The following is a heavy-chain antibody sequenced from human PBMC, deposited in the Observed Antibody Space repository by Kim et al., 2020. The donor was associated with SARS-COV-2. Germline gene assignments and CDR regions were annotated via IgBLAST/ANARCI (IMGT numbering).Heavy chain of an antibody. CDR2: ISADESKK. J-gene: IGHJ4*02. CDR3: AKDREEGGGAAFDY. D-gene: IGHD2-21*01. V-gene: IGHV3-30*04. CDR1: GFTFSNYA. Sequence: GGSLRLSCAASGFTFSNYAIHWVRQAPGKGLEWVAFISADESKKYYADSVKGRFTISRDNSKTTLYLQMNTLRAEDTAGYYCAKDREEGGGAAFDYWGQG.